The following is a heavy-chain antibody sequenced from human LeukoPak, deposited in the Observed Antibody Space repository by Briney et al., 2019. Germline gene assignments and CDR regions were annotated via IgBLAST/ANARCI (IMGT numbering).Heavy chain of an antibody. D-gene: IGHD3-10*01. V-gene: IGHV3-48*04. CDR3: AREIGGSGMNY. Sequence: GGSLRLSCAASGFTFSSYSMNWVRQAPGKGLEWVSYISSSSSTIYYADSVKGRFTISRDNAKNSLYLQMNSLRAEDTAVYYCAREIGGSGMNYWGQGTLVTVSS. CDR2: ISSSSSTI. CDR1: GFTFSSYS. J-gene: IGHJ4*02.